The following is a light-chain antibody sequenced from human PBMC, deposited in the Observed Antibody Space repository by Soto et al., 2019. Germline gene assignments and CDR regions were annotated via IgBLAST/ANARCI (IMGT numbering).Light chain of an antibody. CDR3: QQHNNWPPYT. V-gene: IGKV3-15*01. Sequence: EIVMTQSPATLSVSPGERATLSCRASESVSSNLARYQQKPGQAPRLLIYGASTRATGIPARFSGSGSGTEFTLTISSLQSEDFALYYCQQHNNWPPYTFGQGTKLEIK. CDR1: ESVSSN. CDR2: GAS. J-gene: IGKJ2*01.